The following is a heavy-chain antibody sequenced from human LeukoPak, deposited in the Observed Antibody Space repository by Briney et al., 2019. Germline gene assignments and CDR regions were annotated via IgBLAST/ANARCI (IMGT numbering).Heavy chain of an antibody. Sequence: SQTLSLTCTVSGDSINSRGYYWTWIRQYPGKGLEWIGYISYSGSTNYNPSLKSRVTILVDTSKSQFSLNLSSVTAADTAVYYCATDTLVAASRYYYYRMDVWGQGTTVIVSS. CDR2: ISYSGST. V-gene: IGHV4-31*03. J-gene: IGHJ6*02. D-gene: IGHD6-25*01. CDR3: ATDTLVAASRYYYYRMDV. CDR1: GDSINSRGYY.